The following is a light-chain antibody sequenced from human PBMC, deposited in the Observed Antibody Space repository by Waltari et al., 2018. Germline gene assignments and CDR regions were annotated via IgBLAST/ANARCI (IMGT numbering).Light chain of an antibody. V-gene: IGKV1-39*01. CDR1: QHIRSY. Sequence: DIQMTQSPSSLSASVGDTVTITCRASQHIRSYINWYQQKPSKAPKILIYAASTLQRGVPSRFGGSGSGTDVTLTSTGLQPEDFATYYCQQSAGAPRTFGGGTRVEMK. CDR2: AAS. J-gene: IGKJ4*01. CDR3: QQSAGAPRT.